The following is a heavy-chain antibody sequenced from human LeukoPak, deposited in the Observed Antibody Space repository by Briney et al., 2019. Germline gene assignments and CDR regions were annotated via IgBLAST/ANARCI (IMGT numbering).Heavy chain of an antibody. D-gene: IGHD5-18*01. CDR3: AKDSGYSYGYSDAFDI. J-gene: IGHJ3*02. Sequence: GGSLRLSCAASGFTFSSYAMSWVRRAPGKGLEWVSAISGSGGSTYYADSVKGRFTISRDNSKNTLYLQMNSLRAEDTAVYYCAKDSGYSYGYSDAFDIWGQGTMVTVSS. CDR2: ISGSGGST. V-gene: IGHV3-23*01. CDR1: GFTFSSYA.